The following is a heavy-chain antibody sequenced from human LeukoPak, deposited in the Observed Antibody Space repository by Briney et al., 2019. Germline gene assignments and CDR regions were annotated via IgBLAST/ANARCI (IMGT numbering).Heavy chain of an antibody. CDR2: ISYDGSNK. D-gene: IGHD6-19*01. J-gene: IGHJ4*02. Sequence: EPGGSLRLSCAASGFTFSSYGMHWVRQAPGKGLEWVAVISYDGSNKYYADSVKGRFTISRDNSKNTLYLQMNSLRAEDTAVYYCARVPSIRQWLYHYWGQGTLVTVSS. CDR3: ARVPSIRQWLYHY. CDR1: GFTFSSYG. V-gene: IGHV3-30*03.